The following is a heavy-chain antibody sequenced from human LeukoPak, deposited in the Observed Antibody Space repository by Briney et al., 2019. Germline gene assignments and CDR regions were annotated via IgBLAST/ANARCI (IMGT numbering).Heavy chain of an antibody. CDR3: SSFDF. V-gene: IGHV3-53*01. Sequence: GGSLRLSCAASGFTFSTHDINWVRQAPGKGLEWVSVIYDSGSTYYADSVKGRFTISRDNSKNTLYLQMNSLRAEDTAVYYCSSFDFWGPGTLVTVSS. J-gene: IGHJ4*02. CDR2: IYDSGST. CDR1: GFTFSTHD. D-gene: IGHD2-2*01.